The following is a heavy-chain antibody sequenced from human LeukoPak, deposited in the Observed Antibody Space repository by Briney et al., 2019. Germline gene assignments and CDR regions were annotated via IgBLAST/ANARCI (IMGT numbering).Heavy chain of an antibody. J-gene: IGHJ4*02. D-gene: IGHD2-15*01. V-gene: IGHV3-21*01. CDR3: ASVRSSSFDY. CDR1: GFTFSSYS. Sequence: GGSLRLSCAASGFTFSSYSMNWVRQAPGKGLEWVSSISSSSSYIYYADSVKGRFTISRDSAKNSLYLQMNSLGAEDTAVYYCASVRSSSFDYWGQGTLVTVSS. CDR2: ISSSSSYI.